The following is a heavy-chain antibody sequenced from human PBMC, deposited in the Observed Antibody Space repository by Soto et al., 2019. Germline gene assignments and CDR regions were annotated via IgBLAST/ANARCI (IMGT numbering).Heavy chain of an antibody. J-gene: IGHJ5*02. CDR3: AAGSIVGATTLP. Sequence: RASVKVSCKASGFTFTSSAVQWVRQARGQRLEWIGWIVVGSGNTNYAQKFQERVTITRDMSTSTAYMELSSLRSEDTAVYYCAAGSIVGATTLPWGQGTLVTVSS. CDR2: IVVGSGNT. D-gene: IGHD1-26*01. CDR1: GFTFTSSA. V-gene: IGHV1-58*01.